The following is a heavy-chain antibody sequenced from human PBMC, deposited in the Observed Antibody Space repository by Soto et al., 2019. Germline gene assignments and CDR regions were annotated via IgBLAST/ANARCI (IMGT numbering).Heavy chain of an antibody. CDR1: GFTFSSYA. D-gene: IGHD3-16*02. V-gene: IGHV3-23*01. Sequence: SLRLSCAASGFTFSSYATSWVRQAPGKGLEWVSAISGSGGSTYYADSVKGRFTISRDNSKNTLYLQMNSLRAEDTAVYYCAKVDDYIWGSYLNFDYWGQGTLVTVSS. CDR3: AKVDDYIWGSYLNFDY. CDR2: ISGSGGST. J-gene: IGHJ4*02.